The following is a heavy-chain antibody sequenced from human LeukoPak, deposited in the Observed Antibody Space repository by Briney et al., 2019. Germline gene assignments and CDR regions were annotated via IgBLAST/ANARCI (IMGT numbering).Heavy chain of an antibody. V-gene: IGHV3-74*01. Sequence: GGSLRLSCAASGFTFSSYWMHWVRQAPGKGLVWVSRVNPQGSETSYTDSVKGRFTISRDNAKDALHLRMDNLRVEDTAVYYCARARWSSTGWFLGYWGQGTLVTVSS. CDR1: GFTFSSYW. D-gene: IGHD6-19*01. CDR2: VNPQGSET. J-gene: IGHJ4*02. CDR3: ARARWSSTGWFLGY.